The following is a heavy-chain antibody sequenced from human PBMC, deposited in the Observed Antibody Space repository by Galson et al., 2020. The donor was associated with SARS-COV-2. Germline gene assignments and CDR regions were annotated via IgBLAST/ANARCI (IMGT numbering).Heavy chain of an antibody. Sequence: GGSLRLSCATSGFTVSNNYMNWVRQGPGKGLEWVSIVYSDGSTYYADSVKGRFTISRDNSKNTLYLQMNSLRAEDTAVYYCARDRRWPNWFDRGGQGTLVTVSS. J-gene: IGHJ5*02. D-gene: IGHD4-17*01. CDR1: GFTVSNNY. CDR3: ARDRRWPNWFDR. V-gene: IGHV3-66*02. CDR2: VYSDGST.